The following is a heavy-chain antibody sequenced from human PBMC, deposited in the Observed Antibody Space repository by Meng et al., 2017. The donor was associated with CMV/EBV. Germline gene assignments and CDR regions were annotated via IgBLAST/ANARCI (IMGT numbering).Heavy chain of an antibody. Sequence: GESLKISCAASGFPFSLFIMNWVRQAPGKGLEWVSSISPSGEFTYYGDSVKGRFTVSRDNTKNLLYLEMNSLTADDTAIYFCARDFKVGRPWGQGTLVTVSS. J-gene: IGHJ5*02. CDR2: ISPSGEFT. D-gene: IGHD1-26*01. V-gene: IGHV3-21*04. CDR3: ARDFKVGRP. CDR1: GFPFSLFI.